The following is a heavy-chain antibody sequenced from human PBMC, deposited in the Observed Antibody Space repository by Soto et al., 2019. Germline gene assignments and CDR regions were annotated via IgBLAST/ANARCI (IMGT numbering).Heavy chain of an antibody. D-gene: IGHD3-22*01. Sequence: SVKVSCKASGGTFSSYAISWVRQAPGQGLEWMGGIIPIFGTANYAQKSQGRVTITADESTSTDYMELRSLRSEDTAVYYCARGGVFRYYYDSSGYCHVWFDPWGQGTLVTVSS. CDR2: IIPIFGTA. J-gene: IGHJ5*02. V-gene: IGHV1-69*13. CDR3: ARGGVFRYYYDSSGYCHVWFDP. CDR1: GGTFSSYA.